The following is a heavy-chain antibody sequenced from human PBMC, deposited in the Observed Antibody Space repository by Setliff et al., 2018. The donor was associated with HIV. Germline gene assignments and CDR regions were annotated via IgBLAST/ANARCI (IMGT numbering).Heavy chain of an antibody. CDR2: IFHDGTT. CDR1: GYSIGSGYY. CDR3: ARVGYYDSSFDY. D-gene: IGHD3-22*01. V-gene: IGHV4-38-2*01. Sequence: SETLSLTCVVSGYSIGSGYYWGWIRQSPGKGLEWIGNIFHDGTTYYSPSLKSRVTISVDTSKNQFSLKLNSVTAADTAVYYCARVGYYDSSFDYWGQGTLVTVSS. J-gene: IGHJ4*02.